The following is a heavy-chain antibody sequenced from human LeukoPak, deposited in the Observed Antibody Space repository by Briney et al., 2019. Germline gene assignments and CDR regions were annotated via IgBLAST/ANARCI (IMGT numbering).Heavy chain of an antibody. V-gene: IGHV3-21*01. CDR2: ISGSSSFM. CDR1: EVTFSSYS. J-gene: IGHJ6*03. D-gene: IGHD6-13*01. Sequence: PGGSLRLSCAASEVTFSSYSMNWVRQAPGKGLEWVSSISGSSSFMYYADSVRGRFTISRDNAKNSLYLQMDSLRAEDTAVYYCARRPIASTDYYYFLDVWGKGTTVTVSS. CDR3: ARRPIASTDYYYFLDV.